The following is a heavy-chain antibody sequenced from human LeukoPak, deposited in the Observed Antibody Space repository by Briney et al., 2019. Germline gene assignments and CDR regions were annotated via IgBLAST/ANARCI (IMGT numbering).Heavy chain of an antibody. Sequence: AGGSLRLSCAASGFTFSSYAMSWVRQAPGKGLEWVSAISGSGGSTYYADSVKGRFTISRDNSKNTLYLQMNSLRAEDTAVYYCAKDVPYGSGSYYSGWSDAFDIWGQGTVVTVSS. CDR3: AKDVPYGSGSYYSGWSDAFDI. CDR2: ISGSGGST. D-gene: IGHD3-10*01. CDR1: GFTFSSYA. J-gene: IGHJ3*02. V-gene: IGHV3-23*01.